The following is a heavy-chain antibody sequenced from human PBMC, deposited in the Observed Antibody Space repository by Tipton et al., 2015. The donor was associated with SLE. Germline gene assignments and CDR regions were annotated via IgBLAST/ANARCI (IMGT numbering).Heavy chain of an antibody. J-gene: IGHJ6*03. Sequence: TLSFTCTVSSDSISSGESYWSWIRQHPGKGLEWVGYIYYTGTTYYNPSLKSRATISVDTSKNQFSLSLNSVTAADTAVYYCARASSIAARYFYYYMDVWGKGTAVTVSS. D-gene: IGHD6-6*01. V-gene: IGHV4-31*03. CDR2: IYYTGTT. CDR1: SDSISSGESY. CDR3: ARASSIAARYFYYYMDV.